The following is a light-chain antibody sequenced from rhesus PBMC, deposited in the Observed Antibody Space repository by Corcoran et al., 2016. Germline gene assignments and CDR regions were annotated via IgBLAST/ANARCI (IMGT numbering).Light chain of an antibody. Sequence: DIQMTQSPSSLSASIGDTVTITCRASQAISSLLAWYQQKPGKVPKLLIYKASSLQSGVPSRFSCSGSGTDFTLTISSLQSEDFATYFCQHYNSRPLTFGGGTRVDLK. CDR2: KAS. CDR3: QHYNSRPLT. CDR1: QAISSL. J-gene: IGKJ4*01. V-gene: IGKV1-22*01.